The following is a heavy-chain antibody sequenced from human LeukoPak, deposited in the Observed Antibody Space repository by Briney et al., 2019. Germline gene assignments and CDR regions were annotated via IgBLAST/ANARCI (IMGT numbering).Heavy chain of an antibody. J-gene: IGHJ6*02. Sequence: SETLSLTCTVSGGSISSYYRSWIRQPPGKGLEWIGYIYYSGSTNYNPSLKSRVTISVDKSKNQFSLKLSPVTAADTAVYYRARDRRKNGMDVWGQGTTVTVSS. CDR2: IYYSGST. V-gene: IGHV4-59*01. CDR1: GGSISSYY. CDR3: ARDRRKNGMDV. D-gene: IGHD1-14*01.